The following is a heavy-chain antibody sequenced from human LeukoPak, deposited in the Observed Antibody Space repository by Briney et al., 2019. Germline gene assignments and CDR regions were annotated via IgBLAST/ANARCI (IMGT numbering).Heavy chain of an antibody. CDR3: AAGSIVVVPAAATIDP. J-gene: IGHJ5*02. CDR1: GYTLTELS. D-gene: IGHD2-2*01. V-gene: IGHV1-24*01. CDR2: FDPEDGET. Sequence: PWASVKVSCKVSGYTLTELSMHWVRQAPGKGLEWMGGFDPEDGETIYAQKFRGRVTMTEDTSTDTAYMELSSLRSEDTAVYYCAAGSIVVVPAAATIDPWGQGTLVTVPS.